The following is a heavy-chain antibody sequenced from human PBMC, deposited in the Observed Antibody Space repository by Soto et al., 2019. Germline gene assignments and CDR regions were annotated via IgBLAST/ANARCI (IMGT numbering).Heavy chain of an antibody. CDR3: ARAETAGIHYFDY. V-gene: IGHV4-59*01. CDR1: GGSIYTYY. Sequence: PSETLSLTCNVSGGSIYTYYWNWIRQSPGKGLEWIGYISDGGSTNYNPSLKSRVTISVETSKQQVSLKLSSVTAADTAVYYRARAETAGIHYFDYWGQGSLVTVSS. D-gene: IGHD6-19*01. CDR2: ISDGGST. J-gene: IGHJ4*02.